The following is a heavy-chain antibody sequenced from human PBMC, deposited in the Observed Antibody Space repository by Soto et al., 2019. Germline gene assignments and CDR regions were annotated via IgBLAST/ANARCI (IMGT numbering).Heavy chain of an antibody. CDR3: ARGSRGYSYGASPPGS. J-gene: IGHJ5*02. Sequence: SETLSLTCTVSGGSISSGDYYWSWIRQPPGKGLEWIGYIYYSGSTYYNPSLKSRVTISVDTSKNQFSLKLGSVTAADTAGYYCARGSRGYSYGASPPGSWGQGTLVTVSS. D-gene: IGHD5-18*01. CDR2: IYYSGST. V-gene: IGHV4-30-4*01. CDR1: GGSISSGDYY.